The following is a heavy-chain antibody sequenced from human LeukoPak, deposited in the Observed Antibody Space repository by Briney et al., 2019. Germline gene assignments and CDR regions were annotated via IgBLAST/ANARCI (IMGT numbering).Heavy chain of an antibody. J-gene: IGHJ3*02. CDR1: GGSISSYY. CDR2: IYYSGST. D-gene: IGHD3-9*01. CDR3: ARRRVGTIAPSGAFDI. V-gene: IGHV4-59*08. Sequence: SETLSLTCTVSGGSISSYYWSWIRQPPGKGLEWIGYIYYSGSTNYNPSLKSRVTISVDTSKNQFSLKLSSVTAADTAVYYCARRRVGTIAPSGAFDIWGQGTMVTVSS.